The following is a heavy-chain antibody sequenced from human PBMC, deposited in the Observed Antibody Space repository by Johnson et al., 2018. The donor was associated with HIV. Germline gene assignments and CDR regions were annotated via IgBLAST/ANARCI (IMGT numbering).Heavy chain of an antibody. CDR3: AKDMSRIAAGSDAFDI. CDR1: EFTVSRNY. J-gene: IGHJ3*02. D-gene: IGHD6-13*01. V-gene: IGHV3-66*01. Sequence: VQLVESGGGLVQPGGSLRLSCAASEFTVSRNYMSWVRQAPGKGLEWVSIIYSGGSTYYADSVKGRFTISRDNAKNSLYLQMNSLRAEDTALYYCAKDMSRIAAGSDAFDIWGQGTMVTVSS. CDR2: IYSGGST.